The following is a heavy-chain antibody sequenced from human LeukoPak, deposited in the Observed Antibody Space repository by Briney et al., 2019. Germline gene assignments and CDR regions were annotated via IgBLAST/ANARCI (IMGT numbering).Heavy chain of an antibody. D-gene: IGHD4-23*01. Sequence: GGSLRLSCAASGFVLSDYGIHWVRQGIGKGLDWVSGIGSAGDKYYAGSERGRFTISRENAENFVYLQMNGLRAEDTAVYYCARRGDGGRSFDYWGQGTLVTVSS. J-gene: IGHJ4*02. CDR1: GFVLSDYG. V-gene: IGHV3-13*01. CDR3: ARRGDGGRSFDY. CDR2: IGSAGDK.